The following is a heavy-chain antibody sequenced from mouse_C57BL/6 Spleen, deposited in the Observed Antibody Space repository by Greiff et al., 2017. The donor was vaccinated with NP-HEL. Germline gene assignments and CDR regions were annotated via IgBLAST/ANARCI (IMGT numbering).Heavy chain of an antibody. Sequence: QVQLKQSGAELVRPGTSVKVSCKASGYAFTNYLIEWVKQRPGQGLEWIGVINPGSGGTNYNEKFKGKATLTADKSSSTAYMQLSSLTSEDSAVYFCARSCYGNYYFDYWGQGTTLTVSS. CDR3: ARSCYGNYYFDY. CDR2: INPGSGGT. J-gene: IGHJ2*01. V-gene: IGHV1-54*01. CDR1: GYAFTNYL. D-gene: IGHD2-1*01.